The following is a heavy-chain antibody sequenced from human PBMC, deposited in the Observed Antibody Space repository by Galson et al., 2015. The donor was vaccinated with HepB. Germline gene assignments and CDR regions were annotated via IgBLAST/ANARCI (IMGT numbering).Heavy chain of an antibody. CDR1: GFTFSSYA. CDR3: AKDRPYWYFDL. J-gene: IGHJ2*01. CDR2: ITGSGGTS. V-gene: IGHV3-23*01. Sequence: SLRLSCAASGFTFSSYAMSWDRQAPGKGLEWVSTITGSGGTSFYADSVKGRFTISRDNSKNTLYLQMNSLRAEDTAVYYCAKDRPYWYFDLWGRGTLVTASS.